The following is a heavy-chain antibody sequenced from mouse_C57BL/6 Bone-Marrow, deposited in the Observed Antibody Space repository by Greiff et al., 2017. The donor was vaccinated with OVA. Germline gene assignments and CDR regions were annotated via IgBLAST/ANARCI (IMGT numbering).Heavy chain of an antibody. Sequence: VQLQQSGPELVKPGASVKISCKASGYAFSSSWMNWVKQRPGKGLEWIGRIYPGDGDTNYNGKFKGKATLTADKSSSTAYMQLRSLTSEDSAVYFCARWFPNYWGQGTTLTVSS. J-gene: IGHJ2*01. CDR1: GYAFSSSW. CDR3: ARWFPNY. CDR2: IYPGDGDT. V-gene: IGHV1-82*01. D-gene: IGHD2-2*01.